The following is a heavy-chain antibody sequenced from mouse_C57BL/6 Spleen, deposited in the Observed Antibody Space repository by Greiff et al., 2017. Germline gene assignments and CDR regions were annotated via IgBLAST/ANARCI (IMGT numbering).Heavy chain of an antibody. CDR2: INPNYGTT. CDR1: GYSFTDYN. CDR3: ARSGYYGSSWYFDV. J-gene: IGHJ1*03. Sequence: VQLKQSGPELVKPGASVKISCTASGYSFTDYNMTWVKQSNGKSLEWIGVINPNYGTTSYNQKFKGKVTLSVDHSTSTAYMQLNSLTSEDSSVYYCARSGYYGSSWYFDVWGTGTTVTVSS. D-gene: IGHD1-1*01. V-gene: IGHV1-39*01.